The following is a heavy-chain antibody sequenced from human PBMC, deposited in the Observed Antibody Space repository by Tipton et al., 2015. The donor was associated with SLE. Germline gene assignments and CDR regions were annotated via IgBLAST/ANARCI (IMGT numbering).Heavy chain of an antibody. J-gene: IGHJ4*02. CDR2: IYTSGST. CDR3: ARVWGSSWSNFDY. D-gene: IGHD6-13*01. Sequence: TLSLTCTVSGGSISSYYWSWIRQPPGKGLEWIGYIYTSGSTNYNPSLKSRVTISVDTSKNQFSLKLSSVTAADTAVYYCARVWGSSWSNFDYWGQRTLVTVSS. CDR1: GGSISSYY. V-gene: IGHV4-4*09.